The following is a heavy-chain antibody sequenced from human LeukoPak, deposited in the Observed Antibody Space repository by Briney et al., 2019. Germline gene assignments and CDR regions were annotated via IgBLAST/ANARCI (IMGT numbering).Heavy chain of an antibody. J-gene: IGHJ4*02. D-gene: IGHD4-17*01. CDR1: GYSFSIYG. Sequence: ASVQVSCKASGYSFSIYGITWARQAPGQGLEYLGWISASDGTTNYAQKVQDRVTMTSDTSTSTAYLELRSLRSEDTAVYYCARCGAAVTTHFSHWGQGTLVTVSS. CDR3: ARCGAAVTTHFSH. V-gene: IGHV1-18*01. CDR2: ISASDGTT.